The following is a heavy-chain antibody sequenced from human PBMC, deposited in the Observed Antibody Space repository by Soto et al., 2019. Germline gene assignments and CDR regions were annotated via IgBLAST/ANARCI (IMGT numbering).Heavy chain of an antibody. Sequence: SETLSLTCTVSGGSISSYYWSWIRQPPGKGLEWIGYIYYSGSTNYNPSLKSRVTISVDTSKNQFSLKLSSVTAADTAVYYCARFRPAMSAAAYYYYYYGMDVWGQGTTV. D-gene: IGHD6-13*01. J-gene: IGHJ6*02. CDR2: IYYSGST. CDR1: GGSISSYY. V-gene: IGHV4-59*01. CDR3: ARFRPAMSAAAYYYYYYGMDV.